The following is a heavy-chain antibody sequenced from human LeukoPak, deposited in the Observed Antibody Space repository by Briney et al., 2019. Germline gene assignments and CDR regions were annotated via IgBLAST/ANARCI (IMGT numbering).Heavy chain of an antibody. Sequence: PGGSLRLSCAASGFTFSSYWMHWVRHVPGKGLVWVSRINSDGISTSYADSVRGRFTISRDNAKNTLYLQMNSLRAEDTAVYYCARGSCGGGSCYFSWLDPWGQGTLVTVSS. V-gene: IGHV3-74*01. CDR1: GFTFSSYW. J-gene: IGHJ5*02. D-gene: IGHD2-15*01. CDR3: ARGSCGGGSCYFSWLDP. CDR2: INSDGIST.